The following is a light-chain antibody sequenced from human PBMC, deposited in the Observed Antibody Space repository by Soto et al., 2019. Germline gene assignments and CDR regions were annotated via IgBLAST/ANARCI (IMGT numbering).Light chain of an antibody. CDR2: DAS. CDR3: QQRSNWPIT. V-gene: IGKV3-11*01. Sequence: EIVMTQSPATLSGAAGETASLSCRASQSAGNFLAWYQQKPGQAPRLLIYDASNRATGIPARFSGSGSGTDFTLTISSLEPEDFAVYYCQQRSNWPITFGQGTRLEIK. CDR1: QSAGNF. J-gene: IGKJ5*01.